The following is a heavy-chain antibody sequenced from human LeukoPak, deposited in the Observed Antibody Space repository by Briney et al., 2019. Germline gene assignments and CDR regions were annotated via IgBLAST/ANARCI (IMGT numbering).Heavy chain of an antibody. J-gene: IGHJ4*02. CDR3: ATDPWFYYDSSGYGY. V-gene: IGHV1-24*01. CDR1: GYTLTELS. CDR2: FDPEDGET. D-gene: IGHD3-22*01. Sequence: ASVKVSCKVSGYTLTELSMHWVRQAPGKGLEWMGGFDPEDGETIYAQKFQGRVTMTEDTSTDTAYMELSSLRSEDTAVYYCATDPWFYYDSSGYGYWGQGALVTVSS.